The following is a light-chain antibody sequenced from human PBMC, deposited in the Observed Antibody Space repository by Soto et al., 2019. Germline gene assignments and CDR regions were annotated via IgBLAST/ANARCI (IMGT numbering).Light chain of an antibody. V-gene: IGLV1-40*01. Sequence: QSVLTQPPSVSGAPGQRVTISCSGSSSNIGGGFEVHWYQQLPGTAPKLLIYGDNQRPSGVPDRFSGSKSGTSVSLAITGLQAEDEAGYYCQSYDNSLGGSIFGGGTKLTVL. J-gene: IGLJ2*01. CDR2: GDN. CDR1: SSNIGGGFE. CDR3: QSYDNSLGGSI.